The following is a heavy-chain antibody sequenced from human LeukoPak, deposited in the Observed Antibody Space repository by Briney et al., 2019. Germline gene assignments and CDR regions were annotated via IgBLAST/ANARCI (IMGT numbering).Heavy chain of an antibody. CDR3: AKSGYDINFDY. V-gene: IGHV3-30*18. CDR2: ISYDGSNK. J-gene: IGHJ4*02. Sequence: PGGSLRLSCAASGFTFSSYAMHWVRQAPGKGLEWVAVISYDGSNKYYADSVKGRFTISRDNSKNTLYLQMNSLRAEDTAVYYCAKSGYDINFDYWGQGTLVTVSS. CDR1: GFTFSSYA. D-gene: IGHD5-12*01.